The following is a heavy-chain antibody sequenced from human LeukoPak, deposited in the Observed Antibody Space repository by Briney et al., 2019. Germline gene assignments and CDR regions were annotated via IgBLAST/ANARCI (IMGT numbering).Heavy chain of an antibody. D-gene: IGHD3-16*01. CDR3: ARWGPPDAFDI. J-gene: IGHJ3*02. CDR2: IYSSGSA. Sequence: PSETLSLTCTVSGGSISSYYWSWIRQPAGKGLEWIGRIYSSGSANYNPSLESRVTMSVDTSKNQFSLKLSSVTAADTAVYYCARWGPPDAFDIWGQGTMVTVSS. V-gene: IGHV4-4*07. CDR1: GGSISSYY.